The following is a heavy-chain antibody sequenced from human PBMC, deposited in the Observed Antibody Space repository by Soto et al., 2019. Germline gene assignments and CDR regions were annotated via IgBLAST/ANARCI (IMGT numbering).Heavy chain of an antibody. D-gene: IGHD2-8*01. CDR2: ISASSSTI. CDR1: GFTFKSYS. Sequence: GGSLRLSCTASGFTFKSYSMNWVRQAPGKGLEWVSYISASSSTIYYADSMKGRFTISRDNAKNSLYLHLSSLGAEDTAVYYCARKTKAFDIWGQGTRVNVAS. V-gene: IGHV3-48*01. J-gene: IGHJ3*02. CDR3: ARKTKAFDI.